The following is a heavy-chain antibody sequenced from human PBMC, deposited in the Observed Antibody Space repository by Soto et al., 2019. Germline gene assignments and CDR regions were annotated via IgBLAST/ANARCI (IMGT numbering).Heavy chain of an antibody. J-gene: IGHJ6*02. Sequence: ASVKVSCKASGGTFSIYGFSWVRQAPGQGPEWIGGIIPILTTPNYAQKFHGRVTIVADESTTTVYMELSSLKSEDTAVYYCATSVGIAPTGEDGMDVWGQGTSVTVSS. CDR2: IIPILTTP. D-gene: IGHD2-8*02. V-gene: IGHV1-69*13. CDR1: GGTFSIYG. CDR3: ATSVGIAPTGEDGMDV.